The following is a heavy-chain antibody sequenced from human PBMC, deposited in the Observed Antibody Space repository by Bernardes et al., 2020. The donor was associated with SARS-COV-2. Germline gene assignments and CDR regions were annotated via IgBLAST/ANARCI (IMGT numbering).Heavy chain of an antibody. Sequence: ETLSLTCAVYGGAFMGYSWTWIRQPPGKGLEWIGEINRSGNTNYNPSLKSRVTISVDTSKNQFSLRLYSVTGADTAVYFCARASIVIVPGPLGLGPWGYKYNGMEVWGPGTTVTVSS. D-gene: IGHD2-2*01. V-gene: IGHV4-34*01. CDR1: GGAFMGYS. CDR3: ARASIVIVPGPLGLGPWGYKYNGMEV. CDR2: INRSGNT. J-gene: IGHJ6*02.